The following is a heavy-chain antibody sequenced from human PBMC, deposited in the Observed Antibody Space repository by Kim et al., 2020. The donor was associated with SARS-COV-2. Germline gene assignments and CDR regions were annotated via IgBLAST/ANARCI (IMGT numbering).Heavy chain of an antibody. CDR3: AREGYRNYGLVY. CDR2: IKQDGSEK. J-gene: IGHJ4*02. V-gene: IGHV3-7*01. Sequence: GGSLRLSCAASGFTFSSYGMSWVRQAPGKGLEWVANIKQDGSEKYYVDSVKGRFTISRDNTKNSLYLQMNSLRAEDTAVYYCAREGYRNYGLVYWGQGTLVTGSS. D-gene: IGHD4-4*01. CDR1: GFTFSSYG.